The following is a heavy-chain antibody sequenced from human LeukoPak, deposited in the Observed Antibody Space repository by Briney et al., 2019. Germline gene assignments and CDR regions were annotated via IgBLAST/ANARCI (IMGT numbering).Heavy chain of an antibody. V-gene: IGHV1-18*01. CDR3: ASFRWELLKAFDI. J-gene: IGHJ3*02. CDR2: ISAYNGNT. CDR1: GYTFTSYG. D-gene: IGHD1-26*01. Sequence: GASVGVSCKASGYTFTSYGISWVRQAPGQGLEWMGWISAYNGNTNYAQKLQGRVTMTTDTSTSTAYMELRSLRSDDTAVYYCASFRWELLKAFDIWGQGTMVTVSS.